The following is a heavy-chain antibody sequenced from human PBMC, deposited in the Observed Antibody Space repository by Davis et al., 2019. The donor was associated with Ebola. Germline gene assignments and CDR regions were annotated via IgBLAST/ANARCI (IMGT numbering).Heavy chain of an antibody. CDR1: GYIFSNYD. J-gene: IGHJ6*02. V-gene: IGHV1-46*01. Sequence: AASVTVSCKASGYIFSNYDINWVRQAPGQGLEWMGIINPSGGSTSYAQKFQGRVTMTRDTSTSTVYMELNSLRAEDTAVYYCARVQEDIVVVPAAPYYYYYYGMDVWGQGTTVTVSS. D-gene: IGHD2-2*01. CDR3: ARVQEDIVVVPAAPYYYYYYGMDV. CDR2: INPSGGST.